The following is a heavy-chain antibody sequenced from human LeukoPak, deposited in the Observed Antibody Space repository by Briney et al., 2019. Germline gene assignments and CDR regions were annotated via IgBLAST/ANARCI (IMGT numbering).Heavy chain of an antibody. CDR3: ARDYCTRGGDCYKEDLFDP. CDR2: ISPYDGDT. CDR1: GYTFGIYG. Sequence: ASVKVSCKASGYTFGIYGISWVRQAPGQGLEWMAWISPYDGDTNYTQKFEGRVTMTTETPTSTAYMELRSLRSDDTAIYYCARDYCTRGGDCYKEDLFDPWGQGTLVTVSA. J-gene: IGHJ5*02. D-gene: IGHD2-21*02. V-gene: IGHV1-18*01.